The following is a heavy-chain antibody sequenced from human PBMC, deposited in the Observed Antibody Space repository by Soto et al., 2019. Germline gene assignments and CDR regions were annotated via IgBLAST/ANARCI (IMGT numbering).Heavy chain of an antibody. J-gene: IGHJ5*02. CDR1: GFTFRNHG. CDR3: ARWSNNKVVDP. CDR2: IWYDGSNQ. Sequence: QVQLVESGGGVVQPGRSLRLSCAASGFTFRNHGMHWVRQAPGKGLEWVAVIWYDGSNQYYAESVKGRFTISRDNSKDTMYLQMNSLRDEDTAVYCCARWSNNKVVDPWGQGTLVTVSS. D-gene: IGHD1-1*01. V-gene: IGHV3-33*01.